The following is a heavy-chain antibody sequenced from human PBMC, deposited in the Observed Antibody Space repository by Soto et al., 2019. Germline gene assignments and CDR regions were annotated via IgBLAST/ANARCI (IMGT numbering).Heavy chain of an antibody. Sequence: EAQLVESGGDLVQPGGFLSLSCAASGFMFSSYDMHWVRQGRGKGLEWVAAIGTAGDTYYLGSVKGRFTISRENDKTSLNLQIGDIRVEDTAFYYCVRGGPERRGRSADDAFDIWGQGTVVTVAS. CDR2: IGTAGDT. V-gene: IGHV3-13*01. CDR3: VRGGPERRGRSADDAFDI. J-gene: IGHJ3*02. CDR1: GFMFSSYD. D-gene: IGHD3-16*01.